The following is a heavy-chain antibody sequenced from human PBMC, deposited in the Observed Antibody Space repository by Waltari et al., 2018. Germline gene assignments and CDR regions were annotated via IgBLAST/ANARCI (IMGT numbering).Heavy chain of an antibody. D-gene: IGHD3-10*01. J-gene: IGHJ4*02. Sequence: QVQLVESGGGVVQPGKSLRLSCVASGFSLSNYGMHWVRQTPGRGLEGVALNWSDGSVEYYADSVRGRFTVSRDNSKNILYLDMGSLRVDDTATYYCAKDAFGNTYLDYWGQGTLVTVSS. CDR1: GFSLSNYG. CDR2: NWSDGSVE. CDR3: AKDAFGNTYLDY. V-gene: IGHV3-33*03.